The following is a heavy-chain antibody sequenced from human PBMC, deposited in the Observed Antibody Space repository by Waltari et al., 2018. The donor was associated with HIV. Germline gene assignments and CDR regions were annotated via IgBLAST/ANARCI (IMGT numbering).Heavy chain of an antibody. Sequence: ELQLVQSGGGVIEPGGSLILSRAASGLPVSSHSMSWVRQVPGNGLEWVSVIDSGGSRYYADSVEGRFTISSDNSKNTLSLHINSPGPEDTAVYYCASDPRSSGYYGMDVWGQGTTVTVSS. D-gene: IGHD1-26*01. CDR2: IDSGGSR. CDR1: GLPVSSHS. J-gene: IGHJ6*02. CDR3: ASDPRSSGYYGMDV. V-gene: IGHV3-53*01.